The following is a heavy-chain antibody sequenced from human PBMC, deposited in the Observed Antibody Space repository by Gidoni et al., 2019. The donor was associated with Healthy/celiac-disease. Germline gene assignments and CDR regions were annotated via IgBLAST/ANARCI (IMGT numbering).Heavy chain of an antibody. Sequence: QVQPVQSGAGVKQPWSSVKVSCNASAGTLSSYATSWVRQAPGQGLEWTGGIIPIFGTANYAQKFQGRVTITADESTSTAYMELSSLRSEDTAVYYCARDVPEAYQLFWFDPWGQGTLVTVSS. CDR1: AGTLSSYA. CDR3: ARDVPEAYQLFWFDP. V-gene: IGHV1-69*01. D-gene: IGHD2-2*01. CDR2: IIPIFGTA. J-gene: IGHJ5*02.